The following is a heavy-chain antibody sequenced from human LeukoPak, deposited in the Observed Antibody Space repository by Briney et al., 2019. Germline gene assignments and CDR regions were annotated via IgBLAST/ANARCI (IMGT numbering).Heavy chain of an antibody. J-gene: IGHJ6*02. CDR2: IYHSGST. D-gene: IGHD2-2*02. V-gene: IGHV4-59*12. CDR1: GGSISSYY. Sequence: PSETLSHTCTVSGGSISSYYWSWIRQPPGKGLEWIGYIYHSGSTYYNPSLKSRVTISVDRSKNQFSLKLSSVTAADTAVYYCARARYCSSTSCYKDGMDVWGQGTTVTVSS. CDR3: ARARYCSSTSCYKDGMDV.